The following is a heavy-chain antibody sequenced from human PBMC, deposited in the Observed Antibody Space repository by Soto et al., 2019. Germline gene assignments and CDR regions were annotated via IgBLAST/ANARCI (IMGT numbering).Heavy chain of an antibody. Sequence: SETLSLSCTVSGGSICGYYWGWIRQSPGKGLEWIGYMYYNGITNYNPSLKSRVTISADTSKNQFSLKLSSVTPADTAVYYCARSYSSSWHDAIDIWGQGTMVTVSS. D-gene: IGHD6-13*01. V-gene: IGHV4-59*01. J-gene: IGHJ3*02. CDR1: GGSICGYY. CDR3: ARSYSSSWHDAIDI. CDR2: MYYNGIT.